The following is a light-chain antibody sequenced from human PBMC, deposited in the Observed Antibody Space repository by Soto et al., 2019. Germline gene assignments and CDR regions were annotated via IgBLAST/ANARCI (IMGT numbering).Light chain of an antibody. CDR2: DAF. J-gene: IGKJ4*01. Sequence: EKVMMQSPATLSVSPGERATLSCRASQNVKTRLAWYQQKPGRAPRLLIYDAFTRATGIPARFSGSASGTEFTLTISSLQSEDFAVYYCQQYDEWPLTFGGGTKVEIK. CDR1: QNVKTR. CDR3: QQYDEWPLT. V-gene: IGKV3-15*01.